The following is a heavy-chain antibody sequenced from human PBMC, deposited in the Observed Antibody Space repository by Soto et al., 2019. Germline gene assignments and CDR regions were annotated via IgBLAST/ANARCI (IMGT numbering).Heavy chain of an antibody. J-gene: IGHJ6*02. CDR3: ARGAFCGGAPGCRDMDV. V-gene: IGHV1-18*01. D-gene: IGHD2-21*01. Sequence: QIQLVQSGGEVKKPGASVKVSCKSSGYNFISHSITWVRQAPGQGLEWMGRISAYNGNTNHAQKFQGRITMTTDTSTSTASMELRSLRSDDTAVYYCARGAFCGGAPGCRDMDVWGQGTTVTVSS. CDR1: GYNFISHS. CDR2: ISAYNGNT.